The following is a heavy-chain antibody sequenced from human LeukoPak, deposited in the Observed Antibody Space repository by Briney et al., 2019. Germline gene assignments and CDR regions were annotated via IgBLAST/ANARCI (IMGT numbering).Heavy chain of an antibody. J-gene: IGHJ4*02. D-gene: IGHD3-10*01. Sequence: GGSLRLSCAASGFTFSSYSMNWVRQAPGKGLEWVSSISGSSYIYYADSVKGRFTISRDNAKNSLYLQMNSLRAEDTAVYYCARGPMVRTNLFDYWGQGTLVTVSS. CDR2: ISGSSYI. V-gene: IGHV3-21*01. CDR3: ARGPMVRTNLFDY. CDR1: GFTFSSYS.